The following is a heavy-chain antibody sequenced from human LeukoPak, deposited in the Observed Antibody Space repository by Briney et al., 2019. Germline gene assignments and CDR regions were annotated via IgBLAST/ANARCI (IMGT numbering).Heavy chain of an antibody. CDR3: ARGGANCRLHL. V-gene: IGHV4-34*01. CDR1: GGSLRGYY. D-gene: IGHD5-18*01. CDR2: INLSGST. J-gene: IGHJ5*02. Sequence: TSETLSLTCAVYGGSLRGYYWTWIRQPPGKGLEWIGEINLSGSTNYNPSLKSRVTISVHTSKYRFSLELSSVTAAGAAVYYCARGGANCRLHLWGQGTLVTVSS.